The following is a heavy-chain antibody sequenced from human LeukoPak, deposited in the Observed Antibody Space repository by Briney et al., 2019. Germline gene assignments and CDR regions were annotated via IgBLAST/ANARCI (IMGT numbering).Heavy chain of an antibody. V-gene: IGHV4-59*08. CDR3: ARLADTRGYFFDY. CDR2: IHYSGST. CDR1: GGSISSYY. D-gene: IGHD3-22*01. Sequence: KPSETLSLTCTVSGGSISSYYWSWIRQPPGKGLEWIGYIHYSGSTNYNPSLKSRVTISVDTSKNQFSLKLSSVTAADTAGYYCARLADTRGYFFDYWGQGTLVTVSS. J-gene: IGHJ4*02.